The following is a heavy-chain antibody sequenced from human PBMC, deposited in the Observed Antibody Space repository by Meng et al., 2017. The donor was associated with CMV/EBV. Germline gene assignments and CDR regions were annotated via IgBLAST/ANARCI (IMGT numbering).Heavy chain of an antibody. V-gene: IGHV3-48*04. Sequence: GESLKISCAASGFTFSSYSMNWVRQAPGKGLEWVSYISSSSTIYYADSVKGRFTISRDNAKNSLYLQMSSLRAEDTAVYYCARDRLIVEVPAAIRDNWFDPWGQGTLVTVSS. CDR1: GFTFSSYS. CDR2: ISSSSTI. D-gene: IGHD2-2*02. CDR3: ARDRLIVEVPAAIRDNWFDP. J-gene: IGHJ5*02.